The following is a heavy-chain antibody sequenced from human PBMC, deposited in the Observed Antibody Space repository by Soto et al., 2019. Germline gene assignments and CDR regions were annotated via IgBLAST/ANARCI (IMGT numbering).Heavy chain of an antibody. J-gene: IGHJ4*02. CDR1: DGSFSGYY. D-gene: IGHD2-15*01. CDR3: ARGNPSRSGSSCVVGYFDS. Sequence: QVQLKQWGAGLLKPSETLSLTCAVYDGSFSGYYWSWIRQPPGKGLGWIGEINHSGSTNYNPCLKSRVSISVDACNNQFSLSLSSVTAGDTAVYYCARGNPSRSGSSCVVGYFDSWGQGTLVTVSS. V-gene: IGHV4-34*01. CDR2: INHSGST.